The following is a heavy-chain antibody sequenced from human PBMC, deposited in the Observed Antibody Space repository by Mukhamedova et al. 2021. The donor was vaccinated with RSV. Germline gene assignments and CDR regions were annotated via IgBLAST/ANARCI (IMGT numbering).Heavy chain of an antibody. Sequence: KAAGYTFTSYGITWVRQAPGQGLEWMGWISTDNGNTNFAQKLQGRVTLTTDTCTSTACMEMGSLSSGDTPVYYWARRGVGYNGNYW. CDR3: ARRGVGYNGNY. V-gene: IGHV1-18*01. D-gene: IGHD1-1*01. J-gene: IGHJ4*01. CDR1: GYTFTSYG. CDR2: ISTDNGNT.